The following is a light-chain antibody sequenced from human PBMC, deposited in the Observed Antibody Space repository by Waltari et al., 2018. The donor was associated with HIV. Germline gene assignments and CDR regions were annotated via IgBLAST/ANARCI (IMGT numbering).Light chain of an antibody. CDR1: QSVTSY. J-gene: IGKJ4*01. Sequence: EIVLPQSPATLSLSPGERATLSCRASQSVTSYLAWYQQKPGQAPRLLIYDASNRATGIPARFSGSGSGTDFTLTISSLEPEDFAVYYCQQRSKGFGGGTKVEIK. V-gene: IGKV3-11*01. CDR2: DAS. CDR3: QQRSKG.